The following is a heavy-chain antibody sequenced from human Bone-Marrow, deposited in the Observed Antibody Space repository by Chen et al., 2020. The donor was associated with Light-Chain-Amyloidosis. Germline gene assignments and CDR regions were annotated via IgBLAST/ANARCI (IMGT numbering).Heavy chain of an antibody. Sequence: EVQLLESGGGLVQPGGSLRLSCAASGFTCSTYAMRWVRQAPGKGLEWVSGITGRGGRTYYADSVKVRFTISRDNSKNTLSLLMNSLRAEDTAVYYCARAPGNTTVAPVYFDYWGQGTLVTVAS. CDR2: ITGRGGRT. CDR1: GFTCSTYA. J-gene: IGHJ4*02. V-gene: IGHV3-23*01. CDR3: ARAPGNTTVAPVYFDY. D-gene: IGHD1-1*01.